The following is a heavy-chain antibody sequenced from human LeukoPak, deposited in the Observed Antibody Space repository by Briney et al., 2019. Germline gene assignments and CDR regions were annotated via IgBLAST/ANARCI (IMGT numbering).Heavy chain of an antibody. CDR1: GFTFSSYG. D-gene: IGHD3-10*02. CDR3: AELGITMIGGV. Sequence: SGGSLRLSCAASGFTFSSYGMHLVRQAPGKGLEWVSYISSSCSTIYYADSVKGRFTISRDNAKNSLYLQMNSLSAEDTAVYYCAELGITMIGGVWGKGTTVTISS. CDR2: ISSSCSTI. J-gene: IGHJ6*04. V-gene: IGHV3-48*04.